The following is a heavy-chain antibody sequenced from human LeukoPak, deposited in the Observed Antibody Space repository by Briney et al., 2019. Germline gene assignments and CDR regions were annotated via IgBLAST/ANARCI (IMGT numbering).Heavy chain of an antibody. CDR2: IYYSGST. CDR1: GGSISSYY. V-gene: IGHV4-59*01. CDR3: ARADGDYVFDY. D-gene: IGHD4-17*01. J-gene: IGHJ4*02. Sequence: SETLSLTCTVSGGSISSYYWSWIRQPPGKGLEWIGYIYYSGSTNYNPSLKSRVTISVDTSKNQFSLKLSSVTAADTAVYYCARADGDYVFDYWGQGTLVTVSP.